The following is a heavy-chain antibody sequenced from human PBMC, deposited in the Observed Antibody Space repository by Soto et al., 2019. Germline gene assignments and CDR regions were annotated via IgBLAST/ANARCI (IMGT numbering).Heavy chain of an antibody. D-gene: IGHD3-3*01. J-gene: IGHJ6*02. V-gene: IGHV4-39*01. CDR2: IYYSGSN. CDR3: TLRFLEWLPNYGMDV. Sequence: SETLSLTCTVSGGSISSSSYYWGWIRQPPGKGLEWIGSIYYSGSNYYNPSLKSRVTISVDTSKNQFSLKLSSVTAADTAVYYCTLRFLEWLPNYGMDVWGQGTTVTVSS. CDR1: GGSISSSSYY.